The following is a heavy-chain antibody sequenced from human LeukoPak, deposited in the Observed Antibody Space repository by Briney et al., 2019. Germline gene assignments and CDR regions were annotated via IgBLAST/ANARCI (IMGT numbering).Heavy chain of an antibody. J-gene: IGHJ4*02. Sequence: GGSPRLSCAASGFSFSNYGMNWVRQAPGKGLEWVSGIIGSGGTTYYADSVKGRFTISRDNSKNTVYLQINNLRDEDTAVYYCAKDDRLLRFLHWGQGTLVTVSS. CDR1: GFSFSNYG. CDR2: IIGSGGTT. V-gene: IGHV3-23*01. CDR3: AKDDRLLRFLH. D-gene: IGHD3-16*01.